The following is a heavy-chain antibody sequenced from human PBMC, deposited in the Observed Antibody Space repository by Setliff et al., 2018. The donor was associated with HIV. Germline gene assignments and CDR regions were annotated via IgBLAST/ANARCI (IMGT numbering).Heavy chain of an antibody. Sequence: SETLSLTCTVSGGSISRDSFYWGWFRQPPGEGLEWIGSIYYSGTTYYAPSLETRLTISVDTSTNQFSLKLSSVTAADTAVYYCARGGFTGVTTHFQHWGRGTLVTVSS. V-gene: IGHV4-39*01. CDR1: GGSISRDSFY. CDR3: ARGGFTGVTTHFQH. J-gene: IGHJ1*01. CDR2: IYYSGTT. D-gene: IGHD4-17*01.